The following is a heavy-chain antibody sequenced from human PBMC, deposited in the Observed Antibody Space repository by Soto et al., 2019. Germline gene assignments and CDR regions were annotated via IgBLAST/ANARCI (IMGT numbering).Heavy chain of an antibody. D-gene: IGHD3-22*01. Sequence: EVQLVESGGGLIQPGGSLRLSCAASGFTFNSYWMHWVRQAPGKGLVWVSRISGDGSTTSNADSVKVRFTISRDNAKNTLDLQMNSLRAEDTAVYYCVRGSSSYTGSHAFDMWGQGTMVTVSS. J-gene: IGHJ3*02. CDR1: GFTFNSYW. V-gene: IGHV3-74*01. CDR3: VRGSSSYTGSHAFDM. CDR2: ISGDGSTT.